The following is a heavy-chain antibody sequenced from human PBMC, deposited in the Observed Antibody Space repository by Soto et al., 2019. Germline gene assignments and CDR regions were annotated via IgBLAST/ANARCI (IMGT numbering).Heavy chain of an antibody. CDR3: ARDSRYSDYVRAFDI. J-gene: IGHJ3*02. Sequence: EVHVLESGGGLVQPGGSLRLSCVASGFIFNNYAMTWVRQPPGKGLEWVSFISGSGYSTDYADSVKGRFTVSRDFSQNTVYLQMDSLRAEDTALYYCARDSRYSDYVRAFDIWGQGTMVTVSS. D-gene: IGHD5-12*01. CDR1: GFIFNNYA. V-gene: IGHV3-23*01. CDR2: ISGSGYST.